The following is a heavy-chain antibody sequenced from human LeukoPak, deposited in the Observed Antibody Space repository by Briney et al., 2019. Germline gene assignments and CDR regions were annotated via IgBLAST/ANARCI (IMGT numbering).Heavy chain of an antibody. CDR1: GFTFSSYS. D-gene: IGHD3-10*01. J-gene: IGHJ4*02. Sequence: PGGSLRLSCAASGFTFSSYSMNWVRQAPGKGLEWVSSISSSSSYIYYADSVKGRFTISRDNAKNSLYLQMNSLRAEDTAVYYCASSRVTMVRGVIIPYYFDYWGQGTLVTVSS. CDR3: ASSRVTMVRGVIIPYYFDY. CDR2: ISSSSSYI. V-gene: IGHV3-21*01.